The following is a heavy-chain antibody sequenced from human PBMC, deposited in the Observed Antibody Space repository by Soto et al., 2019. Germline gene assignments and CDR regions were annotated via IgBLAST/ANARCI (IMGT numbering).Heavy chain of an antibody. J-gene: IGHJ4*02. Sequence: QVQLVQSGAEVKKPGSSVKVSCKASGGTFTSYAFSWVLQAPGQGLEWMGGIIPIFGTTNYSQKFQGRVTITADESTSTAYMELSSLRSEYTAVYYCARGPWAHIVGPTTHDYSGQGTLVTVSS. CDR1: GGTFTSYA. D-gene: IGHD1-26*01. CDR2: IIPIFGTT. CDR3: ARGPWAHIVGPTTHDY. V-gene: IGHV1-69*12.